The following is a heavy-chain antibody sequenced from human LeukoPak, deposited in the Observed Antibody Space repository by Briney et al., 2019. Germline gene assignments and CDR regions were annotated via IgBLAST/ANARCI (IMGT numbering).Heavy chain of an antibody. CDR2: IYYSGST. Sequence: SETLSLTRTVSGGSISSYYWSWIRQPPGKGLEWIGYIYYSGSTNYNPSLKSRVTISVDTSKNQFSLKLSSVTAADTAVYYCARQYDFWSGLFDYWGQATLVTVSS. J-gene: IGHJ4*02. D-gene: IGHD3-3*01. V-gene: IGHV4-59*01. CDR3: ARQYDFWSGLFDY. CDR1: GGSISSYY.